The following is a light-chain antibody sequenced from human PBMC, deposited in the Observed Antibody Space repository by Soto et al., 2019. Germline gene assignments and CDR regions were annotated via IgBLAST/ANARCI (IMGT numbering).Light chain of an antibody. CDR3: QQYNNWPLT. Sequence: EIVMTQSPATLSVSPGERATLSCRASQSVSSNLDWYQQKPGQAPRLLIYGASTRATGIPARFSGSGSGTEITLTISSLQSQDFEVYYCQQYNNWPLTFGPGTKVYIK. CDR2: GAS. CDR1: QSVSSN. J-gene: IGKJ3*01. V-gene: IGKV3-15*01.